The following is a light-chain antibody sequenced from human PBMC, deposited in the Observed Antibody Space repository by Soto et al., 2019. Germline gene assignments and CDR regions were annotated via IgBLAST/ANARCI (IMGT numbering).Light chain of an antibody. CDR3: QQNDNLPPS. J-gene: IGKJ2*01. CDR2: DAS. CDR1: QDISNY. V-gene: IGKV1-33*01. Sequence: DIQMTQSPSSLSASVGDRVTITCQASQDISNYLNWYQQKPGKAPKLLIYDASNLETRVTSRFSGSGSGTDFTFTISSLQPEDIATYYCQQNDNLPPSFGQGTKLEIK.